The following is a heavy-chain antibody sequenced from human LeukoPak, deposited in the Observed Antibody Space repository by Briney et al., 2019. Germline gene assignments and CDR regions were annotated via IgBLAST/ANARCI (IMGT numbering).Heavy chain of an antibody. V-gene: IGHV3-23*01. J-gene: IGHJ4*02. Sequence: GGSLRLSCAASGFTFSPYAMSWVRQAPGKGLEWVSVISGSGGSIYYADSVKGRFTISRDNSKNTLYLQMNGLRAEDTAVYYCARGTTSSSWPYYYFDYWGQGTLVTVSS. D-gene: IGHD6-13*01. CDR3: ARGTTSSSWPYYYFDY. CDR2: ISGSGGSI. CDR1: GFTFSPYA.